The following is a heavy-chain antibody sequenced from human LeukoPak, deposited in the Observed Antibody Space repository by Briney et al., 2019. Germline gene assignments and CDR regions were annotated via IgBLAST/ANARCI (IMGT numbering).Heavy chain of an antibody. CDR2: ISAYNGNT. Sequence: ASVKVSCKASGYTFTSYGISWVRQAPGQGLEWMGWISAYNGNTNYAQKLQGRVTMTTDTSTSTAYMELRSLRSDDTAVYYCARVDTGYYYYGVDVWGQGTTVTVSS. CDR1: GYTFTSYG. V-gene: IGHV1-18*01. CDR3: ARVDTGYYYYGVDV. J-gene: IGHJ6*02. D-gene: IGHD5-18*01.